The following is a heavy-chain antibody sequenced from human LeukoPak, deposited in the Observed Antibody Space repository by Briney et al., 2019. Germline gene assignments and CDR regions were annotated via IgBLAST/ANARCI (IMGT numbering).Heavy chain of an antibody. CDR3: ARDPPAAGSTEFDF. Sequence: ASVKASCKASGFTFTDYYIHWVRQAPGQGLEWMGSIHLKSGGTKYAQKFQGRVTVTRDTSISAAYMELSRLTSDDTAVYYCARDPPAAGSTEFDFWGQGTLVTVSS. D-gene: IGHD6-13*01. CDR1: GFTFTDYY. CDR2: IHLKSGGT. V-gene: IGHV1-2*02. J-gene: IGHJ4*02.